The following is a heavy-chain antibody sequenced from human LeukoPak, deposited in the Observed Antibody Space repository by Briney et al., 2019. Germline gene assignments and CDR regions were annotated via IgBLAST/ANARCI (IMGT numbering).Heavy chain of an antibody. V-gene: IGHV1-2*02. CDR2: INPNSGGT. CDR3: ARAARITIFGVVIITLDY. J-gene: IGHJ4*02. Sequence: ASVKVSCKASGYTLTGYYIHWVRQAPGQGLEWMGWINPNSGGTNYAQKFQGRVTMTRDTSISTAYMELSRLRSDDTAVYYCARAARITIFGVVIITLDYWGQGTLVTVS. CDR1: GYTLTGYY. D-gene: IGHD3-3*01.